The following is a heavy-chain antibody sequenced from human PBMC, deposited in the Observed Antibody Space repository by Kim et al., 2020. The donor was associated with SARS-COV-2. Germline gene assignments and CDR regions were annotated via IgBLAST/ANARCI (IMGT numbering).Heavy chain of an antibody. Sequence: KYYADSVKGRFTISRDNSKNTLYLQRNSLRAEDTAVYYCARTTSYYYGMDVWGQGTTVTVSS. D-gene: IGHD4-17*01. V-gene: IGHV3-33*01. CDR3: ARTTSYYYGMDV. CDR2: K. J-gene: IGHJ6*02.